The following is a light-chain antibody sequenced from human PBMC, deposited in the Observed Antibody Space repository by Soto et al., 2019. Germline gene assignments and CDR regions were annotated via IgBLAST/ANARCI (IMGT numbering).Light chain of an antibody. CDR2: GAF. Sequence: EIVMTQSPATLSVSPGERATLSCRASQSISSNLAWYQQQPGQAPRLLIYGAFTRATGVPARFSRSASGSGTEFFLTISSLQSEDFAVYYCQQYHNWPPLTFGGGTKVEIK. J-gene: IGKJ4*01. V-gene: IGKV3-15*01. CDR3: QQYHNWPPLT. CDR1: QSISSN.